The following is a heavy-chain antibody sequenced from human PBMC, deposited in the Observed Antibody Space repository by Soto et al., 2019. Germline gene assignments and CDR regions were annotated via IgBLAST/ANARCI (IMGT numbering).Heavy chain of an antibody. CDR3: ARSLNYVVY. J-gene: IGHJ4*02. CDR1: GGSFSGYY. CDR2: INQSGST. Sequence: SETLSLTCAVYGGSFSGYYWSWLRQPPGKGLEWIGEINQSGSTNYNPSLKSRVTISIDTSKNQFSLKVSSVTAADTAVYYCARSLNYVVYWGQGTLVTVSS. V-gene: IGHV4-34*01. D-gene: IGHD3-16*01.